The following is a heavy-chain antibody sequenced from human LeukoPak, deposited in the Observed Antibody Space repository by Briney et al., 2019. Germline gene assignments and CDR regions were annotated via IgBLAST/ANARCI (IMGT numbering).Heavy chain of an antibody. CDR2: IYHSGST. J-gene: IGHJ1*01. D-gene: IGHD2-2*01. Sequence: PSETLSLTCTVSGYSISSGYYWGWIRQPPVKGLEWIGSIYHSGSTYYNPSLKSRVTISVDTSKNQFSLKLSSVTAADTAVYYCAAGEYQLLFHRGYFQHWGQGTLVTVSS. V-gene: IGHV4-38-2*02. CDR3: AAGEYQLLFHRGYFQH. CDR1: GYSISSGYY.